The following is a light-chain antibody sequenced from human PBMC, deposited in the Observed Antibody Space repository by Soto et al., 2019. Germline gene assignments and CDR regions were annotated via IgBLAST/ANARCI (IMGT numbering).Light chain of an antibody. CDR2: GAS. Sequence: EIVMTQSPATLSVSPGERATLSCRASQSVSSNLAWHQQKPGQAPRLLIYGASTRATGIPARFSGSGSGTAFTRTISSLQSEDFAIYYCQQYNNWPFTFGQETKLEIK. J-gene: IGKJ2*01. V-gene: IGKV3-15*01. CDR1: QSVSSN. CDR3: QQYNNWPFT.